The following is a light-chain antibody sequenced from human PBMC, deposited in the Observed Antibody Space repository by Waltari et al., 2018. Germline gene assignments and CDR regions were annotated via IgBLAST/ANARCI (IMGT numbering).Light chain of an antibody. J-gene: IGKJ1*01. CDR3: QRSFSGPPWT. CDR1: QFINTY. V-gene: IGKV1-39*01. CDR2: DAS. Sequence: IEMAQSPPSLSASVGDRVTITCRASQFINTYLNWYQQRPGEASQLLIYDASVLQIGVPSRFAGGSSGTDFTLTINGLQPEDLATYYCQRSFSGPPWTFGQGTKVKV.